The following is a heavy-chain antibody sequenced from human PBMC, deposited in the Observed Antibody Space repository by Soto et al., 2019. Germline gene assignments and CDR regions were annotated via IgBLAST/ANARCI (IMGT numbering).Heavy chain of an antibody. CDR3: ARWGHTDYTSGTYYYYGMDV. J-gene: IGHJ6*02. CDR2: ISSSSSTI. V-gene: IGHV3-48*04. D-gene: IGHD3-10*01. CDR1: GFTFSSYS. Sequence: PGGSLRLSCAASGFTFSSYSMNWVRQAPGKGLEWVSYISSSSSTIYYADSVKGRFTISRDNAQNSLYLQMNSLRAEDTAVYYCARWGHTDYTSGTYYYYGMDVWGQGTTVTVSS.